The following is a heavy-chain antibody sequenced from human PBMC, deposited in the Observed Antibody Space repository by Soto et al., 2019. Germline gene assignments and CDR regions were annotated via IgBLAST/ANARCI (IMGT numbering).Heavy chain of an antibody. D-gene: IGHD3-9*01. CDR2: IDHSGST. J-gene: IGHJ6*02. Sequence: PSETLSLTCAVYGGSFSAYYWSWIRQPPGKGLEWIGEIDHSGSTNYNPSLESRVTISVDTSKNQFSLKVSSVTAADTAVYHCARTDTAIFYGMDVWGQGTTVIVSS. CDR1: GGSFSAYY. V-gene: IGHV4-34*01. CDR3: ARTDTAIFYGMDV.